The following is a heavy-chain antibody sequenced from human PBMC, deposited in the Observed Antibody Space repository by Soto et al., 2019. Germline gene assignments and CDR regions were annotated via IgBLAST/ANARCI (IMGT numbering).Heavy chain of an antibody. CDR3: ARDQSEYYYYSMDV. J-gene: IGHJ6*02. CDR2: ISYDGSNE. CDR1: GFPFSTYA. D-gene: IGHD6-6*01. V-gene: IGHV3-30-3*01. Sequence: GESLKISCAASGFPFSTYAIHWVRQAPGKGLEWVAVISYDGSNEYYADSVKGRFTISRDNSKNTVYLQMNSLRAEDTAVYYCARDQSEYYYYSMDVWGQGTTVTVSS.